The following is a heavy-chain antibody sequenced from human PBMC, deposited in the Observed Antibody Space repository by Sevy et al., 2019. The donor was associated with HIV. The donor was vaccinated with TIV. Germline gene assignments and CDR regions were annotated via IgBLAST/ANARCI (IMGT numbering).Heavy chain of an antibody. Sequence: GGSLRLSCTASGFTFGDYAMSWFRQAPGKGLEWVGFIRSKAYGGTTEYAASGEGRFTISRDDSKSIAYLQMNRLKTEDTAVYYGAITTSYYYDSTFGVFDIWGQGTMVTVSS. CDR2: IRSKAYGGTT. CDR1: GFTFGDYA. D-gene: IGHD3-22*01. CDR3: AITTSYYYDSTFGVFDI. V-gene: IGHV3-49*03. J-gene: IGHJ3*02.